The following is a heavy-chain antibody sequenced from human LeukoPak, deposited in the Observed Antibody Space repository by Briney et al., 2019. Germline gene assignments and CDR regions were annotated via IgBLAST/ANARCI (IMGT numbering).Heavy chain of an antibody. CDR2: ISGSGGST. CDR1: GFTFSSYA. CDR3: AKSDITEYQLLGFDY. D-gene: IGHD2-2*01. Sequence: LTGGSLRLSCAASGFTFSSYAMSWVRQAPGKGLEWVSAISGSGGSTYYADSVKGRFTISRDNSKNTLYLQINSLRAEDTAVYYCAKSDITEYQLLGFDYWGQGTLVTVSS. J-gene: IGHJ4*02. V-gene: IGHV3-23*01.